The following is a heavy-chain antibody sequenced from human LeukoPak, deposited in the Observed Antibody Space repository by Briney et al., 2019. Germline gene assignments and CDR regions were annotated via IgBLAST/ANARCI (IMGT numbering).Heavy chain of an antibody. CDR2: ISWNRDKI. Sequence: PVGSLRLSCAASGFIFDDYAMHWVRQAPGKGLEWVAGISWNRDKINYADSVKGRFTISRDNAKNSLFLQMDSLRPEDTALYYCAKAGGILTGFIIDWGQGTLVTVSS. V-gene: IGHV3-9*01. J-gene: IGHJ4*02. D-gene: IGHD3-9*01. CDR3: AKAGGILTGFIID. CDR1: GFIFDDYA.